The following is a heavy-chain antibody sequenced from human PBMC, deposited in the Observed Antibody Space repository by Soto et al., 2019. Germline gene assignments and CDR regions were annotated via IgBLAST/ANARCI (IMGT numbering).Heavy chain of an antibody. J-gene: IGHJ6*03. CDR2: IIPILGIA. V-gene: IGHV1-69*02. D-gene: IGHD1-1*01. Sequence: QVQLVQSGAEVKKPGSSVKVSCKASGGTFSSYTISWVRQAPGQGLEWMGRIIPILGIANYAQKFQGRVTITADKSTSTAYMELSRLRSEDTAVYYCAGWNEMELGYYYMDVWGKGTTVTVSS. CDR1: GGTFSSYT. CDR3: AGWNEMELGYYYMDV.